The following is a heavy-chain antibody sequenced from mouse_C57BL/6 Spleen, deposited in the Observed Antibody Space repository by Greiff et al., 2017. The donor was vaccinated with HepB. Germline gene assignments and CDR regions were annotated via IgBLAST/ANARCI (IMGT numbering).Heavy chain of an antibody. D-gene: IGHD1-1*01. CDR2: IYPGDGDT. J-gene: IGHJ3*01. CDR1: GYAFSSSW. CDR3: ARGGGSSYGFAY. V-gene: IGHV1-82*01. Sequence: VQGVESGPELVKPGASVKISCKASGYAFSSSWMNWVKQRPGKGLEWIGRIYPGDGDTNYNGKFKGKATLTADKSSSTAYMQLSSLTSEDSAVYFCARGGGSSYGFAYWGQGTLVTVSA.